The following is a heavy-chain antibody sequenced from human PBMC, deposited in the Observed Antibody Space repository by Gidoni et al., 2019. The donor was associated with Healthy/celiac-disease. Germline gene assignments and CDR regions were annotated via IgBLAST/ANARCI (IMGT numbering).Heavy chain of an antibody. V-gene: IGHV3-33*01. CDR1: GFTFSSYG. J-gene: IGHJ3*02. Sequence: QVQLVESGGGVVQPGRSLRRSCAASGFTFSSYGMHWVRQAPGKGLEWVAVIWYDGSNKYYADSVKGRFTISRDNSKNTLYLQMNSLRAEDTAVYYCAREKRYSSGWYEAFDIWGQGTMVTVSS. D-gene: IGHD6-19*01. CDR2: IWYDGSNK. CDR3: AREKRYSSGWYEAFDI.